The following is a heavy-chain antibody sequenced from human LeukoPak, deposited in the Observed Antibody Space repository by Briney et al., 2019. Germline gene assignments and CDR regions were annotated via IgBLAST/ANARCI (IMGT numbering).Heavy chain of an antibody. CDR3: ARRDEGAPGGGSDY. V-gene: IGHV3-7*01. J-gene: IGHJ4*02. Sequence: GGSLRLSCAASGFTFSSYSMNWVRQAPGKGLEWVANMNQDGSEKFYLDSVKGRFTISRDNAKNSLYLQMNSLRPEDTAVYYCARRDEGAPGGGSDYWGQGTLVTVSS. CDR1: GFTFSSYS. CDR2: MNQDGSEK. D-gene: IGHD2-8*02.